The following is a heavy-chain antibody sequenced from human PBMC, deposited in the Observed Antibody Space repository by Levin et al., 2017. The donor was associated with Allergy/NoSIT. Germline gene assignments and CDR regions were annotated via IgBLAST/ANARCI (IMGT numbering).Heavy chain of an antibody. CDR3: ARAPSSSGPEYFQH. CDR2: IYYSGST. V-gene: IGHV4-59*01. Sequence: PSETLSLTCTVSGGSISSYYWSWIRQPPGKGLEWIGYIYYSGSTNYNPSLKSRVTISVDTSKNQFSLKLSSVTAADTAVYYCARAPSSSGPEYFQHWGQGTLVTVSS. J-gene: IGHJ1*01. D-gene: IGHD6-13*01. CDR1: GGSISSYY.